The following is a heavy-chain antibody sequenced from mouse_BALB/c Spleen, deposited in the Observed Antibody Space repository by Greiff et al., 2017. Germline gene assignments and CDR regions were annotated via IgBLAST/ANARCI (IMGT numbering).Heavy chain of an antibody. CDR1: GYTFTSYV. CDR3: SRSYGSSYYYFDY. Sequence: VQLKQSGPELVKPGASVKMSCKATGYTFTSYVMHWVKQKPGQGLVSIGYSNPYNDGTKYNEKFKGKATLTSDKSASTAYMEFSSLTSEDSAVYYCSRSYGSSYYYFDYWGQGTTLTVSS. J-gene: IGHJ2*01. D-gene: IGHD1-1*01. CDR2: SNPYNDGT. V-gene: IGHV1-14*01.